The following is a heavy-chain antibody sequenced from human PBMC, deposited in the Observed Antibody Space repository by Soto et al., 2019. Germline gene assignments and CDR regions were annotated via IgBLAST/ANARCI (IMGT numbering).Heavy chain of an antibody. CDR3: ARASGRITIFGIVIAHYYYGMDV. D-gene: IGHD3-3*01. V-gene: IGHV4-61*01. Sequence: QVQLKESGPGLVKPSETLSLTCTISGGSLSVNSYYWSWIRQPPGKGLEWIGYIYHSGSTHNNPSLESRVTISVDTSKNQFSLKLTSVTAADTSVYYCARASGRITIFGIVIAHYYYGMDVWGQGTTVTVSS. CDR1: GGSLSVNSYY. J-gene: IGHJ6*02. CDR2: IYHSGST.